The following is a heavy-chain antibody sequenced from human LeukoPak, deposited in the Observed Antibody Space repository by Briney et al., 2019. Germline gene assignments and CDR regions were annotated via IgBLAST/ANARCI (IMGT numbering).Heavy chain of an antibody. Sequence: PSETLSLTCTVFGSMDIPFWSGIRQPPGRGLEWIGFIYDSGATDYNPSPKSRVTMSVDTSANQFSLKLSSVTTADTAVYYCATRPAGNTWAALFDFWSRGTLVTVSS. CDR2: IYDSGAT. CDR3: ATRPAGNTWAALFDF. D-gene: IGHD6-6*01. J-gene: IGHJ5*01. V-gene: IGHV4-59*11. CDR1: GSMDIPF.